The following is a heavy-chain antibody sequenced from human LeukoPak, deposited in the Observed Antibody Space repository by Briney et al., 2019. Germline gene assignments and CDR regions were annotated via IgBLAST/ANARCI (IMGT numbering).Heavy chain of an antibody. CDR1: GFTFTSSS. CDR3: AAQGGDFWSGYPNWFDP. J-gene: IGHJ5*02. V-gene: IGHV1-58*02. Sequence: SVKVSCKASGFTFTSSSMQWVRQARGQRREWIGWIVVGSCNTNYAQKFQERVNITRDMSTSTAYMELSSLGSEDTGVCCCAAQGGDFWSGYPNWFDPWGQGTLVTVST. CDR2: IVVGSCNT. D-gene: IGHD3-3*01.